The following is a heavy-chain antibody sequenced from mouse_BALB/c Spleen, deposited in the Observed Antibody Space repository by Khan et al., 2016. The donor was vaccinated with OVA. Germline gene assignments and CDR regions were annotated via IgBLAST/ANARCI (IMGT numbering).Heavy chain of an antibody. Sequence: EVQLQESGPGLVKPSQSLSLTCTVTGYSITSDYAWNWIRQFPGNKLEWMGYIKYSGSTSYNTYLKSRISITRNTSKNRFFLQLSSVTTEDTATYYCARSGTITTVVATDFDYWGQGTTLTVSS. CDR1: GYSITSDYA. CDR2: IKYSGST. D-gene: IGHD1-1*01. J-gene: IGHJ2*01. V-gene: IGHV3-2*02. CDR3: ARSGTITTVVATDFDY.